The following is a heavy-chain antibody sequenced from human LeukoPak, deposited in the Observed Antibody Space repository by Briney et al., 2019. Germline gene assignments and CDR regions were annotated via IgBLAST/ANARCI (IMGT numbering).Heavy chain of an antibody. D-gene: IGHD3-16*01. CDR2: ILNDGSQE. J-gene: IGHJ3*02. V-gene: IGHV3-33*01. CDR3: ARDDALGDNALDI. CDR1: GFTFSSYG. Sequence: GGSLRLSCAASGFTFSSYGMHWVRQAPGKGLEWVAVILNDGSQEKYSDSVKGRFTISRDNSKNTLFLQMNSLRAEDTAVYYCARDDALGDNALDIWGQGTMVTVSS.